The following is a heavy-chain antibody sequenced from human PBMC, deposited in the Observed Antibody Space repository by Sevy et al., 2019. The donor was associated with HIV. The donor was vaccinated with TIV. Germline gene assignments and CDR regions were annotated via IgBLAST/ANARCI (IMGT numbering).Heavy chain of an antibody. J-gene: IGHJ3*02. Sequence: GGSLRLSCAASGFTFSDYYMSWIRQAPGKGLEWVSYISSSGSTIYYADSVKGRFTIPRDNAKNSLYLQMNSLRAEDTAVYYCARAYDYVWGSYRDAFDIWGQGTMVTVSS. CDR1: GFTFSDYY. CDR3: ARAYDYVWGSYRDAFDI. V-gene: IGHV3-11*01. D-gene: IGHD3-16*02. CDR2: ISSSGSTI.